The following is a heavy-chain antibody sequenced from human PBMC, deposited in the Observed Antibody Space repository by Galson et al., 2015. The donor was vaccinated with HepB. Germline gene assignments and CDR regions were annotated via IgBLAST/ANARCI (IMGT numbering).Heavy chain of an antibody. CDR3: AADATTIVTAFDY. Sequence: SLRLSCAASGFTLSNSAMHWVRQAPGKGLKWVAKISYDAKNVYYAESLRGRSAISRDNSKNTLYLEMNSLRVEDTAVYYCAADATTIVTAFDYWGQGTLVTVSS. CDR2: ISYDAKNV. D-gene: IGHD2/OR15-2a*01. CDR1: GFTLSNSA. V-gene: IGHV3-30*03. J-gene: IGHJ4*02.